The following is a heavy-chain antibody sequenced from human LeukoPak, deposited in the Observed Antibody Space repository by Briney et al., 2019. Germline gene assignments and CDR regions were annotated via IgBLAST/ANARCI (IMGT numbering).Heavy chain of an antibody. CDR1: GYTFTSYH. V-gene: IGHV1-46*01. D-gene: IGHD6-6*01. CDR2: INPTSGST. J-gene: IGHJ4*02. Sequence: ASVNVSCKASGYTFTSYHMHWVRLAPGQGLEWVGIINPTSGSTTYAQKFQDRVTMTRDTSTTTVYMDLSSLRSEDTAVYYCARMWAARRIYYFDFWGQGTLVTVSS. CDR3: ARMWAARRIYYFDF.